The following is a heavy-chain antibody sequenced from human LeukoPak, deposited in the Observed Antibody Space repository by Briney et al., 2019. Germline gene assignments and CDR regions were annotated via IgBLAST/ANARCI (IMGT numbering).Heavy chain of an antibody. Sequence: ASVKVSCKASGYTFTGYYMHWVRQAPGQGLEWMGWINPNSGGTNYAQKFQGRVTMTRDTSNSTAYMELSRLRSDDTAVYYCARVGLGYCSGGSCYDNDYWGQGTLVTVSS. CDR2: INPNSGGT. CDR1: GYTFTGYY. V-gene: IGHV1-2*02. J-gene: IGHJ4*02. CDR3: ARVGLGYCSGGSCYDNDY. D-gene: IGHD2-15*01.